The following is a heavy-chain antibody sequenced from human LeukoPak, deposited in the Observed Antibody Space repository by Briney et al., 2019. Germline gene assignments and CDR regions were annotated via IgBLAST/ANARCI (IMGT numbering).Heavy chain of an antibody. CDR3: ARDSLGWEPTPWIDY. V-gene: IGHV3-20*04. CDR2: INWNGGST. J-gene: IGHJ4*02. D-gene: IGHD1-26*01. Sequence: PGGSLRLSCAASGFTFDDYGMSWVRQAPGKGLEWVSGINWNGGSTGYADSVKGRFTISRDNAKNSLYLQMNSLRAEDTALYYCARDSLGWEPTPWIDYWGQGTLVTVSS. CDR1: GFTFDDYG.